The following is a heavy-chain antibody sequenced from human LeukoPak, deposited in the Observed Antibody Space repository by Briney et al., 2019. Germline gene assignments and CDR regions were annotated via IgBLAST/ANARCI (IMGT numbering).Heavy chain of an antibody. CDR2: IYYSGST. CDR1: GGSISSSSYY. D-gene: IGHD2-21*01. Sequence: SETLSLTCTVSGGSISSSSYYWGWIRQPPGKGLGWIGSIYYSGSTYYNPSLKSRVTISVDTSKNQFSLKLSSVTAADTAVYYCARLGVNDAFDIWGQGTMVTVSS. V-gene: IGHV4-39*01. CDR3: ARLGVNDAFDI. J-gene: IGHJ3*02.